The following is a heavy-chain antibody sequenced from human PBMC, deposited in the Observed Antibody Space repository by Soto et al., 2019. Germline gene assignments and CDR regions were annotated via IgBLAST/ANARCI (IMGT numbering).Heavy chain of an antibody. CDR1: GFTFSSHN. J-gene: IGHJ4*02. CDR3: ARATHDYGALDY. V-gene: IGHV3-21*01. D-gene: IGHD4-17*01. Sequence: EVQLVESGGGLVKPGGSLRLSCTATGFTFSSHNMNWVRQAPGKGLEWVSYISTWSSYTFYADSVKGRFTISRDNAKNSFFLQMNSLRAEDTAVYYCARATHDYGALDYWGQGALVTVSS. CDR2: ISTWSSYT.